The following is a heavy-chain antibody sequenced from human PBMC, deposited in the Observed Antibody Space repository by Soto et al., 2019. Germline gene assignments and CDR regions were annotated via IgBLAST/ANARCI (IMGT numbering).Heavy chain of an antibody. V-gene: IGHV3-74*01. D-gene: IGHD6-13*01. CDR3: AAAAGTPDWFDP. CDR2: INSDGSST. Sequence: GCSLRLCCASSGFTFISYWMHWVRQAPGKGLVWVSRINSDGSSTSYADSVKGRFTISRDNAKNTLYLQMNSLRAEDTAVYYCAAAAGTPDWFDPWGQGTLVTVSS. J-gene: IGHJ5*02. CDR1: GFTFISYW.